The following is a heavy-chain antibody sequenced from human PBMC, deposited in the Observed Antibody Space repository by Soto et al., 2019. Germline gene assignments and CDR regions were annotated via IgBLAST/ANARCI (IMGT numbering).Heavy chain of an antibody. CDR3: ARAKSSGYKPVDY. V-gene: IGHV4-31*03. J-gene: IGHJ4*02. CDR1: GGSISSGGYY. D-gene: IGHD3-22*01. Sequence: QVQLQESGPGLVKPSQTLSLTCTVSGGSISSGGYYWSWIRQHPGKGLEWIGYIYYSGSTYYNPSLKSRVTRSVDTSKNQFSRKLSSVTAADTAVYYCARAKSSGYKPVDYWGQGTLVTVAS. CDR2: IYYSGST.